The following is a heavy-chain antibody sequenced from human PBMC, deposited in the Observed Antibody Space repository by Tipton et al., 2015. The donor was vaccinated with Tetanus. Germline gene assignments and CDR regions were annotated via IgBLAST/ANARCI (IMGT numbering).Heavy chain of an antibody. Sequence: TLSLTCTVSGDSIRSSSYYWGWIRQPPGKGLEWIGNIYYSGSTYYNPSLKSRVTISVDTSRNQFSLKLTSVTAADTAVYYCARYFGYSGNWYFDYWGQGTLVTASS. CDR2: IYYSGST. J-gene: IGHJ4*02. CDR3: ARYFGYSGNWYFDY. CDR1: GDSIRSSSYY. V-gene: IGHV4-39*01. D-gene: IGHD6-13*01.